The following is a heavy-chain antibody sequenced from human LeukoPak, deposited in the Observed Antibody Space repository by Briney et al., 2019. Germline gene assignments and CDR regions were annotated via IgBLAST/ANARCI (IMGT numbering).Heavy chain of an antibody. Sequence: SSETLSLTCAVYGGSFSGYYWSWIRQPPGKGLEWIGEINHSGSTNYNPSLKSRVTISVDTSKNRFSLKLSSVTAADTAVYYCARGDGDYWGQGTLVTVSS. V-gene: IGHV4-34*01. CDR2: INHSGST. CDR1: GGSFSGYY. J-gene: IGHJ4*02. CDR3: ARGDGDY.